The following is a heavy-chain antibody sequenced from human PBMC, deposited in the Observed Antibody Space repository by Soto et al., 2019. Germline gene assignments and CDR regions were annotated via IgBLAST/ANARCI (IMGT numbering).Heavy chain of an antibody. D-gene: IGHD3-10*01. Sequence: GGSLRLSCAASGFTFSSDWMSWVRQAPGKGLEWVANIKQDGSEKYYVDSVKGRFTISRDNAKNSLYLQMNSLRAEDTAVYYCARGTGWGGYYFDYWGQGTLVTVSS. V-gene: IGHV3-7*01. CDR1: GFTFSSDW. CDR3: ARGTGWGGYYFDY. CDR2: IKQDGSEK. J-gene: IGHJ4*02.